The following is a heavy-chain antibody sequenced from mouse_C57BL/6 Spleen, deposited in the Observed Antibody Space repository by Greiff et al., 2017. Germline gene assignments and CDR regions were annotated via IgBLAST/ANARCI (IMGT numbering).Heavy chain of an antibody. CDR2: INPNNGGT. CDR3: ARLGFITTVVAFDY. Sequence: EVQLQQSGPELVKPGASVKISCKASGYTFTDYYMNWVKQSHGKSLEWIGDINPNNGGTSYNQKFKGKATLTVDKSSSTAYMELRSLTSEDSAVYYCARLGFITTVVAFDYWGQGTTLTVSS. CDR1: GYTFTDYY. V-gene: IGHV1-26*01. D-gene: IGHD1-1*01. J-gene: IGHJ2*01.